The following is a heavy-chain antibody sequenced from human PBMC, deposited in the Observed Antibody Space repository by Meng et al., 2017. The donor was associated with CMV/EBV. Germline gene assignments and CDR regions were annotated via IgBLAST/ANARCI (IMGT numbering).Heavy chain of an antibody. D-gene: IGHD3-3*01. J-gene: IGHJ6*02. V-gene: IGHV4-59*01. CDR1: GGSISSYY. CDR3: ARGDLGYDFWSGSRPGILGYYYYGMDV. CDR2: IYYSGST. Sequence: SETLSLTCTVPGGSISSYYWSWIRQPPGKGLEWIGYIYYSGSTNYNPSLKSRVTISVDTYKNQFSLKLSSVNAADTDVYYCARGDLGYDFWSGSRPGILGYYYYGMDVWGQGTTVTVSS.